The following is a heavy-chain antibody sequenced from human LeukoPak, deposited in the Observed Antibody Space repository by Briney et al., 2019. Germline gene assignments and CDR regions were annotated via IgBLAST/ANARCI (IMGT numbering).Heavy chain of an antibody. CDR3: ARALSASSWYRPPYFDY. CDR2: IYYSGST. D-gene: IGHD6-13*01. Sequence: PSETLSLTCTVSGGSISSSSYYWGWIRQPPGKGLEWIGSIYYSGSTYYNASLKSRVTISVDRSKNQFSLKLSSVTAADTAVYYCARALSASSWYRPPYFDYWGQGTLVTVSS. CDR1: GGSISSSSYY. V-gene: IGHV4-39*01. J-gene: IGHJ4*02.